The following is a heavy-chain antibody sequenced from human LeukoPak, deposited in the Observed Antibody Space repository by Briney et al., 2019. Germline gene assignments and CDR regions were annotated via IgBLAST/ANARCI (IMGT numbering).Heavy chain of an antibody. Sequence: SETVSLTCAVYGVSFSGYYWRWIRPPPGKGREGMGSVYYSWSTYYHPSLQSRVTISVDTSKSQFSLKLSSVPAADTAVYYCARGRHVLLWFGEQFGEQRGGFDPWGQGTLVTVSS. CDR1: GVSFSGYY. V-gene: IGHV4-34*01. D-gene: IGHD3-10*01. J-gene: IGHJ5*02. CDR2: VYYSWST. CDR3: ARGRHVLLWFGEQFGEQRGGFDP.